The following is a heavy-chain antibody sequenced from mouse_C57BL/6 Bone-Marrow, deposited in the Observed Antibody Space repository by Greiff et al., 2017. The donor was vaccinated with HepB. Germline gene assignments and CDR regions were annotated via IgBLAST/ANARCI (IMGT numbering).Heavy chain of an antibody. D-gene: IGHD2-2*01. CDR2: IRSKSSNYAT. V-gene: IGHV10-3*01. Sequence: EVQLQASGGGLVQPKGSLKLSCAASGFTFHTYAMHWVRLAPGTGLEWVARIRSKSSNYATYYADSVKDRFTISRDASQSMLYLQMNNLKTEDTAMYYCVVYGYDYAMDYWGQGTSVTVSS. CDR3: VVYGYDYAMDY. CDR1: GFTFHTYA. J-gene: IGHJ4*01.